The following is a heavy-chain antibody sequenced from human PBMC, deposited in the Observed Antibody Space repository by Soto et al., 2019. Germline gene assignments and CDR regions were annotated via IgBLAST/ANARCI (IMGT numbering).Heavy chain of an antibody. CDR1: GGSISGYY. V-gene: IGHV4-59*01. CDR3: ARGHYYESTGFHGYFFDY. J-gene: IGHJ4*02. D-gene: IGHD3-22*01. CDR2: IYYSGST. Sequence: SSETLSLTCTASGGSISGYYWNWIRQPPGKGLEWIGYIYYSGSTNYNPSLGSRVTMSVDTSKNQLSLKLSSVTAADTAVYYCARGHYYESTGFHGYFFDYWGQGSLVTVSS.